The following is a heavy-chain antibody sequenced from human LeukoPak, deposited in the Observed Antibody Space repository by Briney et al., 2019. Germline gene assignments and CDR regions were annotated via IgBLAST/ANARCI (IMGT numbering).Heavy chain of an antibody. CDR3: ARERPFGRNYFDY. V-gene: IGHV3-23*01. D-gene: IGHD3-10*01. Sequence: PGGSLRLSCAASGFTFSTYAMSWVRQAPGKGLEWVSAITGSGGSIYYADSVKGRFTISRDNAKNSLYLQMNSLRAEDTAVYYCARERPFGRNYFDYWGQGTLATVSS. J-gene: IGHJ4*02. CDR1: GFTFSTYA. CDR2: ITGSGGSI.